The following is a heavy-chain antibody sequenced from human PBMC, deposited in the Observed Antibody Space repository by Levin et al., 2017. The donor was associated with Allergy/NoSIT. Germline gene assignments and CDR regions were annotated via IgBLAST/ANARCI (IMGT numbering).Heavy chain of an antibody. Sequence: GGSLRLSCAASGFTFSSYAMHWVRQAPGKGLEWVAVISYDGSNKYYADSVKGRFTISRDNSKNTLYLQMNSLRAEDTAVYYCARPRASVAATGIHYFQHWGQGTLVTVSS. CDR1: GFTFSSYA. D-gene: IGHD2-15*01. J-gene: IGHJ1*01. CDR3: ARPRASVAATGIHYFQH. CDR2: ISYDGSNK. V-gene: IGHV3-30-3*01.